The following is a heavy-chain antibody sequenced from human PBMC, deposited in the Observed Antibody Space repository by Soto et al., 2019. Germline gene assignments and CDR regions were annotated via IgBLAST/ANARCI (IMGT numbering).Heavy chain of an antibody. CDR2: IYYSGST. J-gene: IGHJ4*02. V-gene: IGHV4-59*01. D-gene: IGHD2-2*01. CDR1: GGSISSYY. Sequence: SETLSLTCTVSGGSISSYYWSWIRQPPGKGLEWIGYIYYSGSTNYNPSLKGRVTISVDTSKNQFSLKLSSVTAADTAVYYCARGEGYCSSTSCYYFDYWGQGTLVTVSS. CDR3: ARGEGYCSSTSCYYFDY.